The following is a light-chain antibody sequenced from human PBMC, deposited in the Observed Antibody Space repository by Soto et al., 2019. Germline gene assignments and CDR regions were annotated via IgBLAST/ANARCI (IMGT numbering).Light chain of an antibody. CDR3: QQCGSSPWT. J-gene: IGKJ1*01. V-gene: IGKV3-20*01. Sequence: EIVLTQSPGTLSLSPGERATLSCRASQSVSSYYLAWYQQKPGQAHRLLIYAASSRATGIPDRFSGGGSGTDFTLTISRLEPEDFAVYYCQQCGSSPWTFGQGTKVEIK. CDR1: QSVSSYY. CDR2: AAS.